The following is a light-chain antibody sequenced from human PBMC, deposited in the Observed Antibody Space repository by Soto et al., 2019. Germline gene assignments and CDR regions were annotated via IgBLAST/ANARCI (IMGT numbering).Light chain of an antibody. CDR3: QQYGSSPPYT. CDR1: QSVSSSY. Sequence: EIVLTQSPGTLSLSPGERATLSCRASQSVSSSYLAWYQQKPGQAPRLLIYGASSRATGIPDRFSGTGSGTDSALTISRLKPEDFAMYYCQQYGSSPPYTFGQGTKLELK. CDR2: GAS. V-gene: IGKV3-20*01. J-gene: IGKJ2*01.